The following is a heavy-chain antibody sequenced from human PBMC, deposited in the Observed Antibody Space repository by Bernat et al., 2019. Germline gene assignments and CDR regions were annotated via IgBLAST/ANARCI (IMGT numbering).Heavy chain of an antibody. Sequence: QVQLQQWGAGLLKPSETLSLTCAVYGGSFSGYYWDWIRQPPGKGLEWIGSIYYSGSTYYNPSLKSRVTISVDTSKNQFSLKLSSVTAADTAVYYCARPGGYYDILTGYYGGWFDPWGQGTLVTVSS. CDR3: ARPGGYYDILTGYYGGWFDP. V-gene: IGHV4-34*01. CDR2: IYYSGST. CDR1: GGSFSGYY. D-gene: IGHD3-9*01. J-gene: IGHJ5*02.